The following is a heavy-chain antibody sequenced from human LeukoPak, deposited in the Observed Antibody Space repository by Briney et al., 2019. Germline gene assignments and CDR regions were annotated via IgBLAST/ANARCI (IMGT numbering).Heavy chain of an antibody. J-gene: IGHJ4*02. V-gene: IGHV1-2*02. D-gene: IGHD6-13*01. CDR2: INPNSGGT. Sequence: ASVKVSCKASGYTFTGYYMHWVRQAPGQGLEWMGWINPNSGGTNYAQKFQGRVTMTRDTSISTAYMELSRLRPDDTAVYYCARGTLLQQQLVVYWGQGTLVTVSS. CDR3: ARGTLLQQQLVVY. CDR1: GYTFTGYY.